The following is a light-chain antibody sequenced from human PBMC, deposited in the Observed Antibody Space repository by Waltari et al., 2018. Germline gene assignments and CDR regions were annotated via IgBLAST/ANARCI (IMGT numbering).Light chain of an antibody. CDR3: NSRDNSINHRV. V-gene: IGLV3-19*01. Sequence: SSELTQDPAVSVALGQTVRIPCQGDSLKTYYGSWYQQKPGQAPILIGYGRNNRPSGIPDRFSGSSSGNTAALTIAGAQAEDEAVYYYNSRDNSINHRVFGGGTKLTVL. CDR1: SLKTYY. J-gene: IGLJ2*01. CDR2: GRN.